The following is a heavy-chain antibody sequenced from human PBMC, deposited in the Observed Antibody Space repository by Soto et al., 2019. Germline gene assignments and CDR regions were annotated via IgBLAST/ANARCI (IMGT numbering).Heavy chain of an antibody. D-gene: IGHD2-2*01. V-gene: IGHV1-3*01. Sequence: GASVKVSCKASGYTFTSYAMHWVRQAPGQRLEWMGWINAGNGNTKYSQKFQGRVTITRDTSASTAYMELSSLRSEDTAVYYCARASSANIVVVPAAIAWFDPWGQGTLVTVSS. CDR1: GYTFTSYA. J-gene: IGHJ5*02. CDR3: ARASSANIVVVPAAIAWFDP. CDR2: INAGNGNT.